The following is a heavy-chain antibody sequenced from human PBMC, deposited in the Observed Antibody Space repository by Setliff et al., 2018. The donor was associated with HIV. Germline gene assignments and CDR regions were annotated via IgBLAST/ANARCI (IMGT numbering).Heavy chain of an antibody. V-gene: IGHV4-4*08. CDR2: VHTSGSS. D-gene: IGHD5-12*01. CDR1: GGSISDFY. J-gene: IGHJ4*02. Sequence: SETLSLTCDVSGGSISDFYWSWIRQSPRWGLEWSGYVHTSGSSNYNLSLKRRATISVDTSTNQFSLKLTSLTAADTAVYYCVRGGNGWLRGLFDYWGRGILVTVSS. CDR3: VRGGNGWLRGLFDY.